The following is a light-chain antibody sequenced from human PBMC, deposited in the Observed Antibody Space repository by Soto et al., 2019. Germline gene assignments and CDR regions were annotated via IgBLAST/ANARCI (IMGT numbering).Light chain of an antibody. Sequence: DIWLTQSPGTLSLSPGERATLSCRSSQSISSSYLAWYQQKPGQAPRLLIYGASSRATGIPDRFSGSGSGTDSTLTISRLEPEDFAVYYCQQYGSSLVYTFGQGTRLEIK. CDR3: QQYGSSLVYT. CDR2: GAS. J-gene: IGKJ2*01. V-gene: IGKV3-20*01. CDR1: QSISSSY.